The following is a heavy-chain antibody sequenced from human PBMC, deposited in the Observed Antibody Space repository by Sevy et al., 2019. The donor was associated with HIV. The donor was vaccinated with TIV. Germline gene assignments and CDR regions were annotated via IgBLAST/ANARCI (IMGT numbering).Heavy chain of an antibody. V-gene: IGHV4-39*01. CDR3: ARHLSFGVVNYYYYGMDV. D-gene: IGHD3-3*01. CDR1: GGSISSSSYY. Sequence: SETLSLTCTVSGGSISSSSYYWGWIRQPPGNGLEWIGSIYYSGSTYYNPSLKSRVTISVDTSKNQFSLKLSSVTAADTAVYYCARHLSFGVVNYYYYGMDVWGQGTTVFVSS. CDR2: IYYSGST. J-gene: IGHJ6*02.